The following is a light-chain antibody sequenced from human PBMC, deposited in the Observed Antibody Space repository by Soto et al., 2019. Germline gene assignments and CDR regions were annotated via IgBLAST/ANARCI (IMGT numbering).Light chain of an antibody. J-gene: IGKJ1*01. Sequence: EIVMTQSPATLSVSPGERATLSCRASQSVSSNLAWYQQKPGQAPRLLIYGASNRATGIPARFSGSGSGTACTHTTSTLKSEEFEIYFGQQYNNWRTDSTFGQGTKVEIK. CDR2: GAS. CDR3: QQYNNWRTDST. CDR1: QSVSSN. V-gene: IGKV3-15*01.